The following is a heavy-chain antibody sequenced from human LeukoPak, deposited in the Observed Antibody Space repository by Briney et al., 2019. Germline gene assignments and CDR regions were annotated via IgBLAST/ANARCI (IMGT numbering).Heavy chain of an antibody. J-gene: IGHJ6*03. CDR3: ARTYYGSGSLYYYYYYMDV. CDR1: GGSIRSTSYY. CDR2: VHYSRST. D-gene: IGHD3-10*01. V-gene: IGHV4-61*05. Sequence: PSETLSLTCTVSGGSIRSTSYYWGWIRQPPGKGLEWIGYVHYSRSTNYNPSLKSRVTISVDTSKNQFSLKLSSVTAADAAVYYCARTYYGSGSLYYYYYYMDVWGKGTTVTVSS.